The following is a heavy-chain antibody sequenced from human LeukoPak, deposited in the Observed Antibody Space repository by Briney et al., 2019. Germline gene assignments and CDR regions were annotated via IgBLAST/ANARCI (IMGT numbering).Heavy chain of an antibody. Sequence: ASVKVSCKASGYTFTSYGISWVRQAPGQGLEWMGWISAYNGNTNYAQKLQGRVTMTTDTSTSTAYMELRSLRSDDTAVYYCARIRKQVHGGNSPFDPWGQGTLVTVSS. D-gene: IGHD4-23*01. CDR1: GYTFTSYG. CDR3: ARIRKQVHGGNSPFDP. J-gene: IGHJ5*02. CDR2: ISAYNGNT. V-gene: IGHV1-18*01.